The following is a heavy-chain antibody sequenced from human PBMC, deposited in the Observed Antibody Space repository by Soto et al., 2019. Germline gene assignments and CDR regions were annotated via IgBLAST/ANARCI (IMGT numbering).Heavy chain of an antibody. D-gene: IGHD4-17*01. CDR3: EVTTGY. J-gene: IGHJ4*02. Sequence: PSETLSLTCTVSGGSISSGGYYWSWIRQHPGKGLEWIGYIYYSGSTYYNPSLKSRVTISVDTSKNQFSLELTTLTYEDTAVYYCEVTTGYWGQGTMVTVSS. V-gene: IGHV4-31*03. CDR1: GGSISSGGYY. CDR2: IYYSGST.